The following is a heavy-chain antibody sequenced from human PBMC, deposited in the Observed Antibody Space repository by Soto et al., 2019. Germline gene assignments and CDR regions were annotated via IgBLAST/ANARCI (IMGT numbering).Heavy chain of an antibody. D-gene: IGHD2-2*01. CDR2: ISGSGGST. CDR3: AKGRLRDIVVVPAAYYYYGMDV. CDR1: GFTFSSYA. J-gene: IGHJ6*02. V-gene: IGHV3-23*01. Sequence: GGSLRLSCAASGFTFSSYAMSWVRQAPGKGLEWVPAISGSGGSTYYADSVKGRFTISRDNSKNTLYLQMNSLRAEDTAVYYCAKGRLRDIVVVPAAYYYYGMDVWGQGTTVTVSS.